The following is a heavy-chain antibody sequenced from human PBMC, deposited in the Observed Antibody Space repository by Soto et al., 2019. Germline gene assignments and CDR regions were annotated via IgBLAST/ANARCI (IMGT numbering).Heavy chain of an antibody. J-gene: IGHJ4*02. D-gene: IGHD6-6*01. CDR3: ARERGRYSSSSHFDY. CDR1: GFTFSSYW. Sequence: VGSLRLSCAASGFTFSSYWMSWVRQAPGKGLEWVANIKQDGSEKYYVDSVKGRFTISRDNAKNSLYLQMNSLRAEDTAVYYCARERGRYSSSSHFDYWGQGTLVTVPS. CDR2: IKQDGSEK. V-gene: IGHV3-7*03.